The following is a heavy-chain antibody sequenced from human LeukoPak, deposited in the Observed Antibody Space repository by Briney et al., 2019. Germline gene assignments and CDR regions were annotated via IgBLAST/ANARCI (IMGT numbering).Heavy chain of an antibody. CDR1: GGTFSSYA. Sequence: ASVKVSCKASGGTFSSYAISWVRQAPGQGLEWMGRIIPIFGTANYAQKFQGRVTITADKSASTAYMELSSLRSEDTAVYYCARLYSSTVFGYWGQGTLVTVSS. J-gene: IGHJ4*02. V-gene: IGHV1-69*06. D-gene: IGHD6-13*01. CDR3: ARLYSSTVFGY. CDR2: IIPIFGTA.